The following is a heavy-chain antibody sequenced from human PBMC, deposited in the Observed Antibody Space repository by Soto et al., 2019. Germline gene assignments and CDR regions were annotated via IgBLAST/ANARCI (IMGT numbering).Heavy chain of an antibody. V-gene: IGHV3-30*18. CDR2: ISYDGSNK. D-gene: IGHD3-22*01. J-gene: IGHJ3*02. CDR3: AKDGPYDTTLGAFDI. Sequence: QVQLVESGGGVVQPGRSLRLSCAASGFTFSSYDMHWVRQAPGKGLEWVAVISYDGSNKYYADSVKGRFTISRDNSKNTLYPQMNSLRAEDTAVYYCAKDGPYDTTLGAFDIWGQGTMVTVSS. CDR1: GFTFSSYD.